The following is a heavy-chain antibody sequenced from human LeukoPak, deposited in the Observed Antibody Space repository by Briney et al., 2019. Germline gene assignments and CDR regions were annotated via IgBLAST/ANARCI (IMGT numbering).Heavy chain of an antibody. CDR2: INHSGRT. J-gene: IGHJ6*03. Sequence: SETLSLTCAVYGGSFSGYYWSWIRQPPGKGLEWIGEINHSGRTNYNPSLKSRVTISVDPSKNEFSLNLSSVTAADTAVYYCARQPQWFGKPTPYYMDVWGKGTTVTISS. CDR1: GGSFSGYY. V-gene: IGHV4-34*01. CDR3: ARQPQWFGKPTPYYMDV. D-gene: IGHD3-10*01.